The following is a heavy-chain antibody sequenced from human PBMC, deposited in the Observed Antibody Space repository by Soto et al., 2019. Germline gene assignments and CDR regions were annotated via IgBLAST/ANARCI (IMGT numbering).Heavy chain of an antibody. CDR2: ISAYNGNT. D-gene: IGHD3-22*01. CDR1: GYTFTSYG. V-gene: IGHV1-18*01. CDR3: ARDGGFYDSSGYSNYYGMDV. J-gene: IGHJ6*02. Sequence: ASVKVSCKASGYTFTSYGISWVRQAPGQGLERMGWISAYNGNTNYAQKLQGRVTMTTDTSTSTAYMELRSLRSDDTAVYYCARDGGFYDSSGYSNYYGMDVWGQGTTVTVSS.